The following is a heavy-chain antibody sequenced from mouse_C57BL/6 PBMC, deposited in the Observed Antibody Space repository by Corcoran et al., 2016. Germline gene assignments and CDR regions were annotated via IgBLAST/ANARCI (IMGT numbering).Heavy chain of an antibody. CDR2: INPNNGGT. D-gene: IGHD2-3*01. CDR3: ARFDGYYSTSFDY. V-gene: IGHV1-26*01. J-gene: IGHJ2*01. CDR1: GYTFTDYY. Sequence: VQLQQSGAELVKPGASVKISCKASGYTFTDYYMNWVKQSHGKSLEWIGDINPNNGGTSYNQKFKGKATLTVDKSSSTAYMELRSLTSEDSAVYYCARFDGYYSTSFDYWGQGTTLTVSS.